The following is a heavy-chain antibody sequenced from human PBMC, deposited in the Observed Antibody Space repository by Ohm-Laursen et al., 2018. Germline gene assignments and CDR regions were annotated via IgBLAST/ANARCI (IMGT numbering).Heavy chain of an antibody. Sequence: PPGTLSLTCPVSGGSFSGYYWSWVRQPPGKGLEWIGYIYNSGSTNYNPSLKSRANISVDTSKNQFSLKLSSVTAADTAIYYCASGGYTAMVDYWGQGTLVTVSS. D-gene: IGHD5-18*01. CDR1: GGSFSGYY. CDR3: ASGGYTAMVDY. CDR2: IYNSGST. V-gene: IGHV4-59*01. J-gene: IGHJ4*02.